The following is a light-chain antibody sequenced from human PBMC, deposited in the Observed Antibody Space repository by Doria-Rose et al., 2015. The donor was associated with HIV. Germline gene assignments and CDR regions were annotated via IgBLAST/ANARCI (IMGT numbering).Light chain of an antibody. CDR2: GAS. CDR3: QQFDSFPRT. V-gene: IGKV1-9*01. J-gene: IGKJ1*01. Sequence: DIRVTQSPSFLSASVGVRVTITCRASQGISRYLAWYQPQPGKAPTLLIFGASTLQSRVPSRFSGSGSGTEYTLTISSLQPEDFATYYCQQFDSFPRTFGQGTEVELK. CDR1: QGISRY.